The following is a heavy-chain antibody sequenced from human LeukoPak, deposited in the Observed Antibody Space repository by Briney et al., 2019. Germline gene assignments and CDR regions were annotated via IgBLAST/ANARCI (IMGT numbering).Heavy chain of an antibody. Sequence: GESLKISCKGSGYSFTSYGIGWVRQMPGKGLEWMGIIYPGDSDTRYSPSFQGQVTISADKSISTAYLQWSSLKASDTAMYYCARLPYCTSTSCPEDYFEYWGQGTLVTVSS. D-gene: IGHD2-2*01. J-gene: IGHJ4*02. CDR2: IYPGDSDT. CDR1: GYSFTSYG. V-gene: IGHV5-51*01. CDR3: ARLPYCTSTSCPEDYFEY.